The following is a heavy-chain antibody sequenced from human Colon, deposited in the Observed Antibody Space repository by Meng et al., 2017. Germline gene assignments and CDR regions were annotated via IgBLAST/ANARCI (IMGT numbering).Heavy chain of an antibody. V-gene: IGHV3-74*01. CDR3: ARPIVGDGFDY. J-gene: IGHJ4*02. CDR1: GFTFSSYW. CDR2: IYSDGSST. D-gene: IGHD1-26*01. Sequence: GESLKISCAASGFTFSSYWMHWVRQAPGKGLVWVSRIYSDGSSTSYADSVKGRFTISRDNAKNTLYLQMNSLRAEDTAVYYCARPIVGDGFDYWGQGTLVTSPQ.